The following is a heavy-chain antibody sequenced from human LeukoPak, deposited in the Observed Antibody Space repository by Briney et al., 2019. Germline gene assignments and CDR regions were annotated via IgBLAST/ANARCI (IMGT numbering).Heavy chain of an antibody. V-gene: IGHV1-69*13. D-gene: IGHD2-2*01. CDR1: GGTFSSYA. CDR2: IIPIFGTA. J-gene: IGHJ3*02. CDR3: VRVWPRYCSSTSCYWVAFDI. Sequence: SVKVSCTASGGTFSSYAISWVRQAPGQGLEWMGGIIPIFGTANYAQKFQGRVTITADESTSTAYMELSSLRSEDTAVYYCVRVWPRYCSSTSCYWVAFDIWGQGTMVTVSS.